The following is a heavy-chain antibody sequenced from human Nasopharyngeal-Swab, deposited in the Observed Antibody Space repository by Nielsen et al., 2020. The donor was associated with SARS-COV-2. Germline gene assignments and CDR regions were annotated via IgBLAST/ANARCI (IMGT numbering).Heavy chain of an antibody. V-gene: IGHV3-73*01. Sequence: VHQAPGKGLEWVGRIGDKAHNYATTYAASVKGRFTISRDDSKNTAFLQMDSLNTEDTALYYCTTDYYFDYWGQGTLVTVSS. CDR3: TTDYYFDY. CDR2: IGDKAHNYAT. D-gene: IGHD4/OR15-4a*01. J-gene: IGHJ4*02.